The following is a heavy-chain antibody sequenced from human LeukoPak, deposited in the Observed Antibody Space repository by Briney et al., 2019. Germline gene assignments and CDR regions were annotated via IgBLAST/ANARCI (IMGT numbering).Heavy chain of an antibody. Sequence: ASVKVSCKALGYTFTDHYFHWLRQAPGQGLEWMGWIHPGRGGTNYAQKFQGRVSLTRDTSISTSNMELRGLTADDTVVYYCARVRNWGPDDWGQGTLVSVSS. CDR1: GYTFTDHY. V-gene: IGHV1-2*02. CDR2: IHPGRGGT. D-gene: IGHD7-27*01. J-gene: IGHJ4*02. CDR3: ARVRNWGPDD.